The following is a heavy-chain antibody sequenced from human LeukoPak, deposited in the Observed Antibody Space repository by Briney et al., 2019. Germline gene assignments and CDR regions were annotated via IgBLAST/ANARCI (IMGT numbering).Heavy chain of an antibody. Sequence: PSETLSLTCTVSGYSISSGYYWGWIRQPPGKGLEWIGSIYHSGSTYYNPSLNSRVTISVDTSKNQFSLKLSSVTAADTAVYYCARDSQFLEWLLSRDNWFDPWGQGTLVTVSS. J-gene: IGHJ5*02. CDR2: IYHSGST. V-gene: IGHV4-38-2*02. CDR1: GYSISSGYY. D-gene: IGHD3-3*01. CDR3: ARDSQFLEWLLSRDNWFDP.